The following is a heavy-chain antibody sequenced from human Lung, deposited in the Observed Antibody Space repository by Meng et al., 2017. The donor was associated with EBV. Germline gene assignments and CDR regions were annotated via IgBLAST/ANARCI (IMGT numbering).Heavy chain of an antibody. V-gene: IGHV4-34*01. CDR1: GGSFSDYS. D-gene: IGHD5-18*01. Sequence: HGQLQKWGAGRFRPSETLALTCAVYGGSFSDYSWNWIRQSPGKGLEWIGEITHSGNTYYDPSLKSRVTISVDTSKNQFSLRLRSVTAADTAVYYCARGSAYNYDIDFWGQGALVTVSS. CDR3: ARGSAYNYDIDF. CDR2: ITHSGNT. J-gene: IGHJ4*02.